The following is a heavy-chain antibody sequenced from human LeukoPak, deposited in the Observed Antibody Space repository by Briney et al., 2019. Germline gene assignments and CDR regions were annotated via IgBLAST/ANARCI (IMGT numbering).Heavy chain of an antibody. CDR1: GGSISTYY. V-gene: IGHV4-59*08. Sequence: PSETLSLTCTVSGGSISTYYWSWIRQPAGKGLEWIAYIYYSGSTNYNPSLKSRVTISVDTSKNQFSLKLSSVTAADTAVYYCARLRRGSYYFDSWGQGTLVTVSS. CDR3: ARLRRGSYYFDS. J-gene: IGHJ4*02. D-gene: IGHD1-26*01. CDR2: IYYSGST.